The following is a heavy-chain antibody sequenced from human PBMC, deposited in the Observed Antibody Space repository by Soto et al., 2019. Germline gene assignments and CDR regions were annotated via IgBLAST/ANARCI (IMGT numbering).Heavy chain of an antibody. CDR1: GGSISTYY. Sequence: PSETLSLTCTVSGGSISTYYWNWVRQPPGKGLEWIGYVYYSGSTNYNPSLKSRVTISVDTPKNQFSLKLTSVTAADTAMYYCARGGRSAYYYYMGVWGKGTTVTVSS. J-gene: IGHJ6*03. V-gene: IGHV4-59*01. CDR3: ARGGRSAYYYYMGV. CDR2: VYYSGST.